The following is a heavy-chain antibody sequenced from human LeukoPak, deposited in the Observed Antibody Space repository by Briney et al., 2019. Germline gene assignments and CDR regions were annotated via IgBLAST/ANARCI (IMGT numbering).Heavy chain of an antibody. Sequence: PSETLSLTCAVYGGSFSGYYWSWIRQPPGKGLEWIGEINHSGSTNYNPSLKSRVTISVDTSKNQFSPKLSSVTAADTAVYYCARGGADFWSGYYWMFDYWGQGTLVTVSS. V-gene: IGHV4-34*01. CDR1: GGSFSGYY. CDR3: ARGGADFWSGYYWMFDY. D-gene: IGHD3-3*01. CDR2: INHSGST. J-gene: IGHJ4*02.